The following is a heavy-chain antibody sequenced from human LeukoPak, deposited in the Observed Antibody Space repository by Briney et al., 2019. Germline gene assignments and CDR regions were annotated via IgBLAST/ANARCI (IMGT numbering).Heavy chain of an antibody. CDR1: GGSISSGGYS. CDR2: IYHSGST. D-gene: IGHD6-13*01. V-gene: IGHV4-30-2*01. CDR3: AKGYSSRPGMFDY. J-gene: IGHJ4*02. Sequence: SETLSLTCAVSGGSISSGGYSWSWIRQPPGKGLEWIGYIYHSGSTYYNPSLKSRVTISVDTSKNQFSLKLSSVTAADTAVYYCAKGYSSRPGMFDYWGQGTLVTVSS.